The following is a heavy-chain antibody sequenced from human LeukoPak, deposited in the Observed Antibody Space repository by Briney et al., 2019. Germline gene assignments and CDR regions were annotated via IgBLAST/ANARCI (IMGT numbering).Heavy chain of an antibody. J-gene: IGHJ6*03. CDR1: GGSLSGYH. V-gene: IGHV4-34*01. Sequence: SETLSLTCPLYGGSLSGYHWTWLRPSPGKGLEWIGYINPSGSTYHNPSLKSRLTISEDTTKNHITLKLRSVTAADTAVYYCARGRHDITMIVVVMTSVAYYLDVWGKGTTVTVS. CDR3: ARGRHDITMIVVVMTSVAYYLDV. D-gene: IGHD3-22*01. CDR2: INPSGST.